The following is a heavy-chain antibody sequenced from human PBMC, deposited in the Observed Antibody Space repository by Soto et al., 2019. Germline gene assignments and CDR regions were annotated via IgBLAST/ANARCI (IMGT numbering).Heavy chain of an antibody. J-gene: IGHJ6*03. V-gene: IGHV2-5*02. CDR3: AHIGNDYIWGSYRSEYMDV. CDR2: IYWDDDK. D-gene: IGHD3-16*02. Sequence: QITLKESGPPLVKPTQTLTLTCTFSGFSLSTSGVGVGWIRQPPGKALEWLALIYWDDDKRYSPSLKSRLTITKDTSKNQVVLTMTNMDPVDTATYYCAHIGNDYIWGSYRSEYMDVWGKGTTVTVSS. CDR1: GFSLSTSGVG.